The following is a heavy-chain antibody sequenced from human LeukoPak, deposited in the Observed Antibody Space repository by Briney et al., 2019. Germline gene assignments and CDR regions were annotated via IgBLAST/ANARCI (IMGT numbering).Heavy chain of an antibody. D-gene: IGHD6-19*01. CDR1: GGSISSSSYY. CDR2: IDYSGST. CDR3: ARHLGSGRYFLDT. J-gene: IGHJ5*02. V-gene: IGHV4-39*01. Sequence: SETLSLTCTVSGGSISSSSYYWAWIRQPPGQGLEWFVRIDYSGSTYYNPSLNRRVTMSVDTSKNQFSPKLSSVTAADTAVYYGARHLGSGRYFLDTWGQGTLVTVSS.